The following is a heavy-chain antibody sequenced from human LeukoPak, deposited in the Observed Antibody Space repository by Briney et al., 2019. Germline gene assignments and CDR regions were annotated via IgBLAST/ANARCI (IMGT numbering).Heavy chain of an antibody. CDR2: ISYDGSNK. J-gene: IGHJ5*02. Sequence: GGSLRLSCAASGFTFSSYGMHWVRQAPGKGLEWVAVISYDGSNKYYADSVKGRFTISRDNSKNTLYLKMNSLRAEDTAVYYCAKSRDACGFDPWGQGTLVTVSS. CDR3: AKSRDACGFDP. CDR1: GFTFSSYG. V-gene: IGHV3-30*18.